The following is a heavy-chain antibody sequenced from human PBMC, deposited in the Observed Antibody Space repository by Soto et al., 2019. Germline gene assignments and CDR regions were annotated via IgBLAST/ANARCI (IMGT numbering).Heavy chain of an antibody. J-gene: IGHJ4*02. CDR1: GGSVNSDSYY. Sequence: PSETLSLTCTVSGGSVNSDSYYWTWIRQPPGKGLEWIGYIYYSGSTNYNPSLKSRVTILVDTSKNQFSLKLSSVTAADTAVYYCAFLCIQLWWHPHFDFWGQGSLVPVSS. CDR2: IYYSGST. D-gene: IGHD5-18*01. CDR3: AFLCIQLWWHPHFDF. V-gene: IGHV4-61*01.